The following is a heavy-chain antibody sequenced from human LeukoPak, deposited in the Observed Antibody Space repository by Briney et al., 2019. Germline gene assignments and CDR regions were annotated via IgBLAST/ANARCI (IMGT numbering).Heavy chain of an antibody. J-gene: IGHJ4*02. CDR1: GGSFSGYY. CDR2: ISHSGST. Sequence: PSETLSLTCAVYGGSFSGYYWSWIRQPPGKGLEWIGEISHSGSTNYNPSLKSRVTISVDTSKNQFSLKLSSVTAADTAVYYCARGGSRFMVRGVTIDYWGQGTLVTVSS. V-gene: IGHV4-34*01. D-gene: IGHD3-10*01. CDR3: ARGGSRFMVRGVTIDY.